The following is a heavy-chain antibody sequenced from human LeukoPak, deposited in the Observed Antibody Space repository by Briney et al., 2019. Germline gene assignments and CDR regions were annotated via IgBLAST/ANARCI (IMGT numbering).Heavy chain of an antibody. J-gene: IGHJ4*02. CDR1: GFIVSTNY. CDR3: ARGHTSGNPDPFDY. D-gene: IGHD6-19*01. V-gene: IGHV3-53*01. CDR2: IYSGGAI. Sequence: GGSVRLSCAACGFIVSTNYMSWVRQAPGRGLEGVSVIYSGGAIHYADSVKGRFTISRDNSKNTLYLQMNSLRAEDTAMYYCARGHTSGNPDPFDYWGQGTLVIVSS.